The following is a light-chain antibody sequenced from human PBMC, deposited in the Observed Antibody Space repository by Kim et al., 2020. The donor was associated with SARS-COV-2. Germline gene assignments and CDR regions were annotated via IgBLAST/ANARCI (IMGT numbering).Light chain of an antibody. J-gene: IGLJ3*02. CDR2: DDS. CDR3: QVWDSTSDYVV. Sequence: APGKSASFTCEGNNIGIKSVHGYQLRPGQATVLVMHDDSDRPSGIPERFSGSNSGNTATLTISRVEAEDEADYFCQVWDSTSDYVVFGGGTQLTVL. V-gene: IGLV3-21*03. CDR1: NIGIKS.